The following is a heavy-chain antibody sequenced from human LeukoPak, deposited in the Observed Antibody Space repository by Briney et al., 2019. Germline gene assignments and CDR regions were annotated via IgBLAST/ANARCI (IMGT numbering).Heavy chain of an antibody. J-gene: IGHJ4*02. D-gene: IGHD3-16*02. CDR2: INHSGST. Sequence: GSLRLSCAASGFTFSNVWMSWIRQPPGKGLEWIGEINHSGSTNYNPSLKSRVTISVDTSKNQFSLKLSSVTAADTAVYYCARGPVWGSYRYRHYFDYWGQGTLVTVSS. CDR3: ARGPVWGSYRYRHYFDY. V-gene: IGHV4-34*01. CDR1: GFTFSNVW.